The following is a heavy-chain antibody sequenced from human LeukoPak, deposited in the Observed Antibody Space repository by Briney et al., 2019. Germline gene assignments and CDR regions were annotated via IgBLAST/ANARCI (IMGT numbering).Heavy chain of an antibody. J-gene: IGHJ4*02. CDR3: ARPSRSESQDY. CDR2: IKYDGSEK. V-gene: IGHV3-7*01. Sequence: PGGSLRLSCAASGITFSSYWMSWVRQAPGKGLEWVATIKYDGSEKYYVDSVKGRFTISRDNPKNSLYLQMNSLRAEDTAVYYCARPSRSESQDYWGQGTLVTVS. CDR1: GITFSSYW. D-gene: IGHD2/OR15-2a*01.